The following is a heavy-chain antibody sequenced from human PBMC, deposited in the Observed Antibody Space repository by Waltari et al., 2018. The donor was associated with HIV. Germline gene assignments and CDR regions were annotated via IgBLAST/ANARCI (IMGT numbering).Heavy chain of an antibody. V-gene: IGHV3-74*01. CDR2: INSDGSTR. D-gene: IGHD3-9*01. CDR1: GFSVRNHW. CDR3: ARASHYIEFSTFDGDYYFDL. J-gene: IGHJ4*02. Sequence: VQLVESGGGSIKTGGSLRLSCAGSGFSVRNHWMDWVRQGPGKGLVWVARINSDGSTRNDADAVKGRFVISRDNSRNTVYLQLNSVEVEDTAVYFCARASHYIEFSTFDGDYYFDLWGRGTRVAVSS.